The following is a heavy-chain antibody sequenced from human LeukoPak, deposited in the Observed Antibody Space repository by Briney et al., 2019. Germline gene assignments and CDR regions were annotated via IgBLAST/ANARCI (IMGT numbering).Heavy chain of an antibody. J-gene: IGHJ6*03. CDR1: GGTFSSYA. Sequence: SAKVSCKASGGTFSSYAISWVRQAPGQGLEWMGGIIPIFGTANYAQKFQGRVTITTDESTSTAYMGLSSLRSEDTAVYYCARAPRVGDSNYYDYYYYYYMDVWGKGTTVTVSS. D-gene: IGHD4-11*01. CDR3: ARAPRVGDSNYYDYYYYYYMDV. V-gene: IGHV1-69*05. CDR2: IIPIFGTA.